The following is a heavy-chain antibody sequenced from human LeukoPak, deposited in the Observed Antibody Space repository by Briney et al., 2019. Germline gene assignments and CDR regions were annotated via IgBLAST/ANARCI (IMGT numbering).Heavy chain of an antibody. J-gene: IGHJ4*02. CDR2: IKQDGSDK. Sequence: GGSLRLSCAASGFTFSNYWMTWVRQAPGKGLEWVANIKQDGSDKYYVDSVKGRFTISRDNAENSLYLQVNNLSAEDTAVYHCATGGNYHAYWGQGTLVTVSS. CDR3: ATGGNYHAY. CDR1: GFTFSNYW. V-gene: IGHV3-7*02. D-gene: IGHD1-7*01.